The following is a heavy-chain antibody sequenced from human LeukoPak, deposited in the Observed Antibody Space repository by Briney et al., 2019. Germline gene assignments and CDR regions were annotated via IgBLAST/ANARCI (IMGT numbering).Heavy chain of an antibody. V-gene: IGHV3-23*01. Sequence: PGGXXXXXXAAXGFTFSSYAMSWVRQAPGKGLEWVSAISGSGGSTYYADSVKGRFTISRDNSKNTLYLQMNSLRAEDTAVYYCAKYNWNYSWFDPWGQGTLVTVSS. CDR1: GFTFSSYA. CDR3: AKYNWNYSWFDP. D-gene: IGHD1-7*01. CDR2: ISGSGGST. J-gene: IGHJ5*02.